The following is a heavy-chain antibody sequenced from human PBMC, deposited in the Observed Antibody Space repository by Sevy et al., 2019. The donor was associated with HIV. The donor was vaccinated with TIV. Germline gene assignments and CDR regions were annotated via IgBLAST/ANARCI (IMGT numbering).Heavy chain of an antibody. D-gene: IGHD1-26*01. J-gene: IGHJ4*02. CDR1: GFTFSSYA. CDR3: AKDKEGATTLDLFDY. CDR2: ISGSGGST. Sequence: GGSLRLSCAASGFTFSSYAMSWVRQAPGKGLEWVSAISGSGGSTYYADSVKGRFTISRDNSKNTLYLQMNSQRAEDTAVYYCAKDKEGATTLDLFDYWGQGTLVTVSS. V-gene: IGHV3-23*01.